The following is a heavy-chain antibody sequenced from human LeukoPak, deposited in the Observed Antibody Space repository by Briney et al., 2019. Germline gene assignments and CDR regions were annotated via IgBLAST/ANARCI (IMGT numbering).Heavy chain of an antibody. CDR1: GFSFSSYW. CDR2: IKQAGSEK. CDR3: ARYCSGGSCYDR. V-gene: IGHV3-7*01. Sequence: PGGSLRLSCAACGFSFSSYWMSWVRQAPGKGLEWVANIKQAGSEKYYVDSVKGRFTISRDNAKNSLYLQMNSLRAEDTAVYYCARYCSGGSCYDRWGQGTLVTVSS. J-gene: IGHJ4*02. D-gene: IGHD2-15*01.